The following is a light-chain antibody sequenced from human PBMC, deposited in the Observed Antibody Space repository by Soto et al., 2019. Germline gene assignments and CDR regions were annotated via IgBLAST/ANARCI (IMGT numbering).Light chain of an antibody. V-gene: IGKV1-39*01. CDR3: QQNYSLPIT. Sequence: GARVTITCLTSQTITTSLNWYRQKPGKAPDLLIYAASSLQSGIPSRFGGRGSGTDFTLTITGLQPEDFATYYCQQNYSLPITFGQGTRLEIK. CDR2: AAS. CDR1: QTITTS. J-gene: IGKJ5*01.